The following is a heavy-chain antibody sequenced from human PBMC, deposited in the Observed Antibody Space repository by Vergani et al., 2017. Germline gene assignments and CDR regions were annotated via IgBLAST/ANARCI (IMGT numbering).Heavy chain of an antibody. CDR1: GYTFTSYG. CDR3: ARDLVAQTKDAFDI. D-gene: IGHD2-15*01. J-gene: IGHJ3*02. CDR2: ISAYNGNT. Sequence: QVQLVQSGAEVKKPGASVKVSSKASGYTFTSYGISWVRQAPGQGLEWMGWISAYNGNTNYAQKPQGRVTRTTYTATSTAYMELRSLRSDDTAVYYCARDLVAQTKDAFDIWGQGTMVTVSS. V-gene: IGHV1-18*04.